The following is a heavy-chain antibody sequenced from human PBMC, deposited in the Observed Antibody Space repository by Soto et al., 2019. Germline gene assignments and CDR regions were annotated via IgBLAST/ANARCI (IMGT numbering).Heavy chain of an antibody. CDR2: IIPIFGTA. D-gene: IGHD3-10*01. Sequence: QVQLVQSGAEVKKPGSSVKVSCKASGGTFSSYAISWVRQAPGQGLEWMGGIIPIFGTANYAQKFQGRVTITADESTSTAYMELSSLRSEDTAVYYCARGRQVGGVIDYYYGMDVWGQGTTVTVSS. CDR1: GGTFSSYA. V-gene: IGHV1-69*01. J-gene: IGHJ6*02. CDR3: ARGRQVGGVIDYYYGMDV.